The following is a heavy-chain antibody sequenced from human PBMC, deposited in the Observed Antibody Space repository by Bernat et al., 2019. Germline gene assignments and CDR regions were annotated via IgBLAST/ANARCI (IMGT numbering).Heavy chain of an antibody. CDR1: GDSVSTNSAP. Sequence: QVQLQQSGPGLVKASQSLSLTCAISGDSVSTNSAPWNWISQSPSRGLEWLGRTNYRSKWYNDYAVSVKRRITINPDTSKSQLSLQLNSATPEDTAVYYCARNAYSSFSFDYRGQGTLVTVSS. CDR3: ARNAYSSFSFDY. D-gene: IGHD6-6*01. CDR2: TNYRSKWYN. J-gene: IGHJ4*02. V-gene: IGHV6-1*01.